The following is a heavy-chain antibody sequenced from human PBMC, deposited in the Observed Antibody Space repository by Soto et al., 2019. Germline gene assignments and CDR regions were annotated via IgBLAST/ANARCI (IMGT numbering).Heavy chain of an antibody. Sequence: QVRLQQWGAGLLKPSETLSLTCAVYGGSFSGYYWSWIRQPPGKGLEWIGEINHSGSTNYNPSLKSRVTISVDTSKNQFSLKLSSVTAADTAVYYCASRERITGTYYWGQGTLVTVSS. J-gene: IGHJ4*02. CDR2: INHSGST. V-gene: IGHV4-34*01. CDR1: GGSFSGYY. D-gene: IGHD1-20*01. CDR3: ASRERITGTYY.